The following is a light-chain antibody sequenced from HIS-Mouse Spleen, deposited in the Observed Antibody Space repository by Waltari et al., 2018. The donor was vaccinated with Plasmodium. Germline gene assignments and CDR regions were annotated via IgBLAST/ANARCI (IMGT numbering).Light chain of an antibody. CDR3: SSYAGSNNFV. CDR1: SHDVGGYNY. V-gene: IGLV2-8*01. CDR2: EVS. Sequence: QSALTQPPSASGSPGQSVTIPCPGTSHDVGGYNYVSWYQQHPGKAPKLMIYEVSKRPSGVPDRFSGSKSGNTASLTVSGLQAEDEADYYCSSYAGSNNFVFGTGTKVTVL. J-gene: IGLJ1*01.